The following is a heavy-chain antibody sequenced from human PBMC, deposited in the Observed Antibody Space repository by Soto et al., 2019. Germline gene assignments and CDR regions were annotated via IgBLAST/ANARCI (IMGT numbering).Heavy chain of an antibody. CDR1: GGTFSSYA. Sequence: SVKVSCKASGGTFSSYAISWVRQAPGQGLEWMGGIIPIFGTANYAQKFQGRVTITADESTSTAYMELSSLRSEDTAVYYCARGSLWFGELTNWFDPWGQGTLVTVSS. J-gene: IGHJ5*02. CDR3: ARGSLWFGELTNWFDP. D-gene: IGHD3-10*01. CDR2: IIPIFGTA. V-gene: IGHV1-69*13.